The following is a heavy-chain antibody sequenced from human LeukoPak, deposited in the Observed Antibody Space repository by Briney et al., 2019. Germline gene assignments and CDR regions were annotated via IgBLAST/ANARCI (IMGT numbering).Heavy chain of an antibody. CDR2: MNPNSGNT. D-gene: IGHD5-18*01. CDR3: ARVGYSYGSYYFDY. Sequence: GASVKVSCKASGYTFTSYDFNWVRQATGQGLEWMGWMNPNSGNTGYAQKFQGRVTITRNTSISTAYMELSSLRSEDTAVYYCARVGYSYGSYYFDYWGQGTLVTVSS. J-gene: IGHJ4*02. V-gene: IGHV1-8*03. CDR1: GYTFTSYD.